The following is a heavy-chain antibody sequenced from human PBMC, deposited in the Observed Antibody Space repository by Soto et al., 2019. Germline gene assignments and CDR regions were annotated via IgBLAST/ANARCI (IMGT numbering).Heavy chain of an antibody. CDR3: VREYCTEGVCYGVDY. CDR1: GYTFTNFG. V-gene: IGHV1-18*01. Sequence: ASVKVSCKTSGYTFTNFGISWVRQAPGQGLEWMGWISTYNGNTKSAQMLQGRVIMTTDTSTSTVYMELRSLRSDDTAVYYCVREYCTEGVCYGVDYWGQGTVVTVSS. D-gene: IGHD2-8*01. CDR2: ISTYNGNT. J-gene: IGHJ4*02.